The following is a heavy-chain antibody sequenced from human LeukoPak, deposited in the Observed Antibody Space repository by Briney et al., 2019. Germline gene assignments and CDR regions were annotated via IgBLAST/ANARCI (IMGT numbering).Heavy chain of an antibody. CDR2: ISSSSSYI. V-gene: IGHV3-21*01. D-gene: IGHD5-24*01. CDR3: ARTVVRLQLRSWVPFDY. J-gene: IGHJ4*02. CDR1: GFTFSSYS. Sequence: GGSLRLSCAASGFTFSSYSMNWVRQAPGKGLEWVSSISSSSSYIYYADSVKGRFTISRDNAKNSLSLQMNSLRAEDTAVYYCARTVVRLQLRSWVPFDYWGQGTLVTVSS.